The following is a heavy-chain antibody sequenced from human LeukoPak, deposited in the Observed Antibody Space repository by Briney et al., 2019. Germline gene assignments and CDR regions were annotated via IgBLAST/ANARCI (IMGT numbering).Heavy chain of an antibody. J-gene: IGHJ6*02. D-gene: IGHD1-26*01. CDR1: GFTFGDYA. V-gene: IGHV3-49*04. CDR3: TRVSGSYSYYYYYGMDV. CDR2: IRSEAYGGTT. Sequence: GGSLRLSCTASGFTFGDYAMSWVRQAPGKGLEWVGFIRSEAYGGTTEYAASVKGRFTISRDDSKSIAYLQMNSLKTEDTAVYYCTRVSGSYSYYYYYGMDVWGQGTTVTVSS.